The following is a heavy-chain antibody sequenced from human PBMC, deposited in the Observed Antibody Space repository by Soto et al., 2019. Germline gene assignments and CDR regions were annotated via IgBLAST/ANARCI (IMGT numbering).Heavy chain of an antibody. CDR3: AMSPRGEMATD. V-gene: IGHV1-18*01. D-gene: IGHD5-12*01. J-gene: IGHJ4*02. Sequence: QVQLVQSGGEVKKPGASVTVSCKASGSTFINYHITWVRQAPGQGLEWMAWINTYNGMTDYAQRFQGRVTMTRDISTSTAYMELRNLGSDDTAVYFCAMSPRGEMATDWGQGTLVTVSS. CDR2: INTYNGMT. CDR1: GSTFINYH.